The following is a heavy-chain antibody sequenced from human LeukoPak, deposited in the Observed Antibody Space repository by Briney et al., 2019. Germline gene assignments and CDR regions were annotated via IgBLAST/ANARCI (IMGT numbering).Heavy chain of an antibody. D-gene: IGHD6-13*01. Sequence: SETLSPTCTVSGGSISSYYWSWIRQPAGKGLEGIGRIYSTGSTNYNPSLKSRVTMSVYTSKNQFSLRLRSVTAADTAVYYCARQIASAGTAGFDFWGQGALVTVSS. CDR1: GGSISSYY. V-gene: IGHV4-4*07. CDR2: IYSTGST. CDR3: ARQIASAGTAGFDF. J-gene: IGHJ4*02.